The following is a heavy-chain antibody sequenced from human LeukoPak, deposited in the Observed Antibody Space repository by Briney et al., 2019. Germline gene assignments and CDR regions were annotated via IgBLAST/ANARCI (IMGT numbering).Heavy chain of an antibody. Sequence: SETLSLTCAVYGGSFSGYYWSWIRQPPGKGLEWIGEINHSGSTNYNPSLKSRVTISVDTSKNQFSLKLSSVTAADTAVYYCARGITMIVPSFDYWGQGTLVTVSS. CDR3: ARGITMIVPSFDY. J-gene: IGHJ4*02. V-gene: IGHV4-34*01. CDR1: GGSFSGYY. D-gene: IGHD3-22*01. CDR2: INHSGST.